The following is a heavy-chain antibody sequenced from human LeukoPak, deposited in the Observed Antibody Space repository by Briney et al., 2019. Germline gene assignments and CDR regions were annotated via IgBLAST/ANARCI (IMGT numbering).Heavy chain of an antibody. CDR3: AKETSYYYYMDV. CDR1: GFTFSSYG. V-gene: IGHV3-30*02. CDR2: IRYDGSNK. D-gene: IGHD4-11*01. Sequence: GGSLRLSCVASGFTFSSYGMHWVRQAPGKGPEWVAFIRYDGSNKYYADSVKGRFTISRDNSKNTLYLQMNSLRAEDTAVYYCAKETSYYYYMDVWGKGTTVTISS. J-gene: IGHJ6*03.